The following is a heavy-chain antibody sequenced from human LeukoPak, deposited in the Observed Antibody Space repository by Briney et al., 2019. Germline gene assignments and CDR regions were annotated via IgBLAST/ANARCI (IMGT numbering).Heavy chain of an antibody. V-gene: IGHV3-23*01. D-gene: IGHD6-6*01. CDR2: ISDSGGST. CDR1: GFTFSSYG. J-gene: IGHJ4*02. Sequence: GGSLRLSCAASGFTFSSYGMSWVRQAPGKGLEWVLGISDSGGSTYYADSVKGRFTISRDNAKNSLYLQMSSLRAEDTAVYYCAGAWNRGIAAQDYWGQGTLVTVSS. CDR3: AGAWNRGIAAQDY.